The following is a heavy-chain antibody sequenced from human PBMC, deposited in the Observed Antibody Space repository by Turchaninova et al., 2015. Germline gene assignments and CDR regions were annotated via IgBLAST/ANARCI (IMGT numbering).Heavy chain of an antibody. V-gene: IGHV4-38-2*01. Sequence: VQLQESGPGLVKPSETLSLPCAVPGSSLSSNSSGGWIRQPPGKGLEWIGSIYHRGSTQYNPSLKSRVTISVDTSKNQFSLKLSSVTAADTAVYYCARPLQTNVGGVFDIWGQGTMVTVSS. CDR3: ARPLQTNVGGVFDI. D-gene: IGHD1/OR15-1a*01. CDR2: IYHRGST. J-gene: IGHJ3*02. CDR1: GSSLSSNSS.